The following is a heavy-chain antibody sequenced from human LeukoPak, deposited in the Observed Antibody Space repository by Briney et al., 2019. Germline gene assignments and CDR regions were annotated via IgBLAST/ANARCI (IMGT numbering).Heavy chain of an antibody. J-gene: IGHJ4*02. D-gene: IGHD3-10*01. CDR3: ARDGYGTGSHDY. CDR1: GFTFSRYW. Sequence: GGSLRLSCAASGFTFSRYWMSWVRQAPGKGLEWVANIKQDGSAKHYVDSVKGRFTITRDNAKNSLYLQMNSLRVEDTAVYHCARDGYGTGSHDYWGQGTLVTVSS. V-gene: IGHV3-7*01. CDR2: IKQDGSAK.